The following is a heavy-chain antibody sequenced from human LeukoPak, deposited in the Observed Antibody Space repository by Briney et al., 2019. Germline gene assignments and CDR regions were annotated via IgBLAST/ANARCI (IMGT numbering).Heavy chain of an antibody. CDR3: AKASWVSSTDAVR. V-gene: IGHV3-23*01. J-gene: IGHJ4*02. D-gene: IGHD3-16*01. CDR2: IRGNDET. Sequence: QPGGSLRLSCAASGLSFSSFAMSWVRQGPARGLEWVSSIRGNDETFYADSVKGRFTLSSDSSRNTVYFQLNNLRVEDTAIYYCAKASWVSSTDAVRWGQGTLVTVSS. CDR1: GLSFSSFA.